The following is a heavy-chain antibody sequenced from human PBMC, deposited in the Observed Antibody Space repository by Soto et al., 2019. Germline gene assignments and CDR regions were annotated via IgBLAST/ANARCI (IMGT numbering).Heavy chain of an antibody. D-gene: IGHD6-13*01. CDR1: GGTFSSYA. CDR2: IIPIFGTA. V-gene: IGHV1-69*13. CDR3: ARDTRGQQLVLDYYYGMDV. Sequence: SVKVSCKASGGTFSSYAISWVRQAPGQGLEWMGGIIPIFGTANYTQKFQGRVTITADESTSTAYMELSSLRSEDTAVYYCARDTRGQQLVLDYYYGMDVWGQGTTVTVSS. J-gene: IGHJ6*02.